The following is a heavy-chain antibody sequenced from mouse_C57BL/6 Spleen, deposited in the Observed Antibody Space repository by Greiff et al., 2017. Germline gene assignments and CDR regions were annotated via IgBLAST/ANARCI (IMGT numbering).Heavy chain of an antibody. J-gene: IGHJ1*03. D-gene: IGHD1-1*01. CDR2: IRNKANGYTT. V-gene: IGHV7-3*01. CDR3: ARYDYGSSSWYFDV. CDR1: GFTFTDYY. Sequence: DVMLVESGGGLVQPGGSLSLSCAASGFTFTDYYMSWVRQPPGKALEWLGFIRNKANGYTTEYSASVKGRFTISRDNSQSILYLQMNALRAEDSATYYCARYDYGSSSWYFDVWGTGTTVTVSS.